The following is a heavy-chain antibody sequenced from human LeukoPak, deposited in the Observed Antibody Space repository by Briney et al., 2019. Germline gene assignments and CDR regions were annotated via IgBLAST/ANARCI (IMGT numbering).Heavy chain of an antibody. J-gene: IGHJ4*02. CDR1: GGSISSSSYY. Sequence: YPSETLSLTCTVSGGSISSSSYYWGWIRQPPGKGLEWIGEINHSGSTNYNPSLKSRVTISVDTSKNQFSLKLSSVTAADTAVYYCAGGGAYCGGDCYWFFWAKYYFDYWGQGTLVTVSS. D-gene: IGHD2-21*01. CDR3: AGGGAYCGGDCYWFFWAKYYFDY. V-gene: IGHV4-39*07. CDR2: INHSGST.